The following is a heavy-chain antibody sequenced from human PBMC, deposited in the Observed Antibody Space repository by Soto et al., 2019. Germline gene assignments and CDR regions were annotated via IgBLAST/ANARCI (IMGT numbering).Heavy chain of an antibody. CDR3: AASCVACGGFNYYGMDV. Sequence: QVQLQESGPGLVKPSQTLSLTCTVSGGSISSGGYYWYWIRQHPGKGLEWIGYIYYSGTTYYNPSLKSRVTIAVDTSKNQFSLQLVSVTAADTAVYYCAASCVACGGFNYYGMDVWGQGTPVTVSS. CDR1: GGSISSGGYY. D-gene: IGHD2-21*01. V-gene: IGHV4-31*03. J-gene: IGHJ6*02. CDR2: IYYSGTT.